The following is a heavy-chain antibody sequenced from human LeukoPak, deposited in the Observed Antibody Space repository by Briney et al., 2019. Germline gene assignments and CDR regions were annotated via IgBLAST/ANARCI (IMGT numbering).Heavy chain of an antibody. J-gene: IGHJ6*02. V-gene: IGHV3-9*01. CDR3: AKGGHPTRYYYGMDV. CDR2: INWNSGNI. CDR1: GFTFDDSV. Sequence: GGSLRLSCAGAGFTFDDSVMHWVRQAPGKGLEWDSTINWNSGNIGYADSVKGRFTISRDNAKNSLFLQMNSLRTEDTALYYCAKGGHPTRYYYGMDVWGQGTTVTVSS. D-gene: IGHD2-15*01.